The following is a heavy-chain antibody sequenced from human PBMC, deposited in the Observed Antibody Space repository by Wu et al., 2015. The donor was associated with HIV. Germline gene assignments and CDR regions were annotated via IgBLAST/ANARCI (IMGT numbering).Heavy chain of an antibody. CDR1: GYNFGSYG. CDR2: ITAYNGNT. Sequence: QAQLVQSADEMKLPGASVRVSCKASGYNFGSYGLNWVRQAPGQGLQWMGWITAYNGNTNYTRGRLTLTTDTSTNTAYLDLRNLRSDDTGVYYCARDDPYCSGGICYPIYYHGMDVWGQGTTVIVSS. J-gene: IGHJ6*02. D-gene: IGHD2-15*01. V-gene: IGHV1-18*01. CDR3: ARDDPYCSGGICYPIYYHGMDV.